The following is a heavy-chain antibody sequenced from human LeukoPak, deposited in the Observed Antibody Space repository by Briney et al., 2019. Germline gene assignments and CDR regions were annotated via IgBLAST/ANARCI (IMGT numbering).Heavy chain of an antibody. D-gene: IGHD4-11*01. CDR1: GYRFTSYG. J-gene: IGHJ4*02. CDR2: ISAYNGNT. Sequence: ASVKVSCKASGYRFTSYGITWVRQAPGQGLEWMGWISAYNGNTNYAQKLQGRVTLTTDTSTSTAYMELRSLRSDDTAVYYCARDAIVRDYSNSDYWGQGTLVTVSS. CDR3: ARDAIVRDYSNSDY. V-gene: IGHV1-18*01.